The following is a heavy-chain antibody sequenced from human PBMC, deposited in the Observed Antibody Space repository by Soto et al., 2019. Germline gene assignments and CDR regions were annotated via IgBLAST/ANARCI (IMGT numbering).Heavy chain of an antibody. J-gene: IGHJ3*02. Sequence: SETLSLTCTVSGGSISSYYWSWIRQPPGKGLEWIGYIYYSGSTNYNPSLKSRVTISVDTSKNQFSLKLSSVTAADTAVYYCARAGIVVVVAANDAFDIWGQGTMVTVSS. CDR1: GGSISSYY. CDR2: IYYSGST. V-gene: IGHV4-59*01. CDR3: ARAGIVVVVAANDAFDI. D-gene: IGHD2-15*01.